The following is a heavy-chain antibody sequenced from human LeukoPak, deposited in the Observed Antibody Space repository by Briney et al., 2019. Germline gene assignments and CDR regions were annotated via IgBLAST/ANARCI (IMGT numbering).Heavy chain of an antibody. D-gene: IGHD6-13*01. Sequence: PSQTLSLTCTVSGGSISSGGYYWSWIRQHPGKGLEWIGYIYDSGNTYYNPSLKSRVTISVDTSKNQFSLKLSSVTAADTAVYYCASSYSNSWYDYWGRGTLVSVSS. CDR2: IYDSGNT. CDR3: ASSYSNSWYDY. V-gene: IGHV4-31*03. J-gene: IGHJ4*02. CDR1: GGSISSGGYY.